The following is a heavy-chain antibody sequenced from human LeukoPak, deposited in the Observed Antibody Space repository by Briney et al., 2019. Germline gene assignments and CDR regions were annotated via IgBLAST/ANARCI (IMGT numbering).Heavy chain of an antibody. D-gene: IGHD6-19*01. Sequence: KPSETLSLTCTVSGGSVSSGSYYWSWIRQPPGKGLEWIGYIYYSGSTNYNPSLKSRVTISVDTSKNQFSLKLSSVTAADTAVYYCARGREAEPVNQWLVRDDYWGQGTLVTVSS. V-gene: IGHV4-61*01. CDR3: ARGREAEPVNQWLVRDDY. J-gene: IGHJ4*02. CDR2: IYYSGST. CDR1: GGSVSSGSYY.